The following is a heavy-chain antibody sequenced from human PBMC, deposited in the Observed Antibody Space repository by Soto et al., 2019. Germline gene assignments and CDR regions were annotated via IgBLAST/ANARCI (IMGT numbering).Heavy chain of an antibody. Sequence: XESLKIYQRGSEDDFTSYWLVRVRQMPGKGLDWMGIIYPYDSDTRYSPSYQGQVAISADMSIRTAYLQWSSLKASDTAMYYCVVWQYSDNSGYKGLYFDNWGQGTLVTVSS. J-gene: IGHJ4*02. D-gene: IGHD3-22*01. CDR3: VVWQYSDNSGYKGLYFDN. CDR2: IYPYDSDT. CDR1: EDDFTSYW. V-gene: IGHV5-51*01.